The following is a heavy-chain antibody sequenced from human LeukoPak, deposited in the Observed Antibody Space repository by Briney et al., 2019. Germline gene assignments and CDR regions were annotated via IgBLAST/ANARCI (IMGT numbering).Heavy chain of an antibody. V-gene: IGHV4-39*01. D-gene: IGHD3-22*01. J-gene: IGHJ4*02. CDR3: ARRPDYYDSSGFDY. CDR1: GGSISSSSYY. Sequence: PSETLSLTCTVSGGSISSSSYYWGWIRQPPGKGLEWIGSIYYSGSTYYNPSLKSRVTISVDTSKNQFSLKLSSVTAADTAVYYCARRPDYYDSSGFDYWGQGTLVTVPS. CDR2: IYYSGST.